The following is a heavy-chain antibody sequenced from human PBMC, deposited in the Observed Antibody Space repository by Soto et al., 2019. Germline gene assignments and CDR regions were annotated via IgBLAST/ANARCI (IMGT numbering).Heavy chain of an antibody. CDR3: ARALGAVDYYYYGMDV. J-gene: IGHJ6*02. D-gene: IGHD1-26*01. Sequence: RASVKVSCKASGYTFTGYYMHWVRQAPGQGLEWMGWINPNSGGTNYAQKFQGWVTMTRDTSISTAYMELSRLRSDDTAVYYCARALGAVDYYYYGMDVWGQGTTVTVSS. CDR1: GYTFTGYY. V-gene: IGHV1-2*04. CDR2: INPNSGGT.